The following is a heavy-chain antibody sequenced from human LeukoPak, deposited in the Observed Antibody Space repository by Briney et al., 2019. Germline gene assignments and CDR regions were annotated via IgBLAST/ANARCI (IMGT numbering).Heavy chain of an antibody. V-gene: IGHV4-30-2*01. Sequence: NSSETLSLTCAVSGGSISSGGYSWSWIRQPPGKGLEWIGYIYHSGSTYYNPSLKSRVTISVDRSKNQFSLKLSSVTAADTAVYHCTRDGGESGHSAFDIWRQGTMVTVSS. CDR2: IYHSGST. CDR3: TRDGGESGHSAFDI. D-gene: IGHD3-16*01. CDR1: GGSISSGGYS. J-gene: IGHJ3*02.